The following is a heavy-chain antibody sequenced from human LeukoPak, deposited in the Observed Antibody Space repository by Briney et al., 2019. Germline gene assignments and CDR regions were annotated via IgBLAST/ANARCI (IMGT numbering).Heavy chain of an antibody. J-gene: IGHJ3*02. V-gene: IGHV1-8*01. CDR3: ARATPVRYFDPTAHAFDI. CDR2: MNPNSGNT. D-gene: IGHD3-9*01. Sequence: GASVKVSCKASGYTFTSYDINWVRQATGQGLEWMGWMNPNSGNTDYAQKFQGRVTMTRNTSISTAYMELSSLRPEDTAVYYCARATPVRYFDPTAHAFDIWGQGTMVTVSS. CDR1: GYTFTSYD.